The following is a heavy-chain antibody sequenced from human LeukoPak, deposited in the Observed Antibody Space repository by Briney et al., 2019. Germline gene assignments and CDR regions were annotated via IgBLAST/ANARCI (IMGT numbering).Heavy chain of an antibody. CDR2: IYSGGST. CDR3: ARDPVAVAGTIQLP. CDR1: GFTVSSNY. D-gene: IGHD6-19*01. V-gene: IGHV3-53*01. J-gene: IGHJ5*02. Sequence: GGSLRLSCAASGFTVSSNYMSWVRQAPGKGLEWVSVIYSGGSTYYADSVKGRFTISRDNSKNTLYLQMNSLRAEDTAVYCCARDPVAVAGTIQLPWGQGTLVTVSS.